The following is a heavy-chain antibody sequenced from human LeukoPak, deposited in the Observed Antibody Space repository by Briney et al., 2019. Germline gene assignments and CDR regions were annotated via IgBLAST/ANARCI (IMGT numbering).Heavy chain of an antibody. CDR2: ISAYNGNT. J-gene: IGHJ4*02. CDR3: VAYSSGWYGGFDY. Sequence: GASVKVSCTASGYTFTSYGISWVRQAPGQGLEWMGWISAYNGNTNHAQKLQGRVTMTTDTSTSTAYMELRSLRSDDTAVYYCVAYSSGWYGGFDYWGQGTLVTVSS. D-gene: IGHD6-19*01. V-gene: IGHV1-18*01. CDR1: GYTFTSYG.